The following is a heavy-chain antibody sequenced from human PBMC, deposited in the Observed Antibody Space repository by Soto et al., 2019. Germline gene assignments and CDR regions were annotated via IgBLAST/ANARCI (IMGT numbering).Heavy chain of an antibody. CDR3: ARVVPAAIRMYYYYGMDV. CDR2: IYYSGST. CDR1: GGSISSSSYY. D-gene: IGHD2-2*01. Sequence: PSETLSLTCTVSGGSISSSSYYWGWIRQPPGKGLEWIGSIYYSGSTYYNPSLKSRVTISVDTSKNQFSLKLSSVTAADTAVYYCARVVPAAIRMYYYYGMDVWGQGTTVTVSS. V-gene: IGHV4-39*07. J-gene: IGHJ6*02.